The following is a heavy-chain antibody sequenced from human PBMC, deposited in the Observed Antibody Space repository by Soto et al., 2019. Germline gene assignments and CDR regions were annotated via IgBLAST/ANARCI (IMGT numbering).Heavy chain of an antibody. CDR3: ATRTTVTTHSFDY. J-gene: IGHJ4*02. D-gene: IGHD4-17*01. V-gene: IGHV4-39*01. CDR1: GGSISSSSYY. CDR2: IYYSGST. Sequence: SETLSLTCTVSGGSISSSSYYWSWIRQPPGKGLEWIGSIYYSGSTYYNPSLKSRVTISVDTSKNQFSLKLSSVTAADTAVYYCATRTTVTTHSFDYWGQGTLVTVS.